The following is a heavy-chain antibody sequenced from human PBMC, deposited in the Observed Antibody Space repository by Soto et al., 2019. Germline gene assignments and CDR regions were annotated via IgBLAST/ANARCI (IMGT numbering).Heavy chain of an antibody. CDR2: ISAYNGNT. J-gene: IGHJ5*02. CDR1: GYTFTSYG. CDR3: ARDNIVATILAGYNWFDP. Sequence: QVQLVQSGAEVKKPGASVKVSRKASGYTFTSYGISWVRQAPGQGLEWMGWISAYNGNTNYAQKLQGRVTMTTDTSTSTAYMELRSLRSDATAVYYCARDNIVATILAGYNWFDPWGQGTLVTVSS. V-gene: IGHV1-18*04. D-gene: IGHD5-12*01.